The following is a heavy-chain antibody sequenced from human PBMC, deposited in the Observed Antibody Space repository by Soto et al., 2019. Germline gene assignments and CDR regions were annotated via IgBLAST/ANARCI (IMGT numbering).Heavy chain of an antibody. Sequence: QVQLVQSGAEVKKPGSSMKVSCKASGGTFSSYAISWVRQAPGQGLEWMGGIIPIFGTANYAQKFQGRVTITADESTSTPYMELSSLRSEDTAVYYCARDRCRGGSCYTLFDYWGQGTLVTVSS. V-gene: IGHV1-69*01. CDR2: IIPIFGTA. CDR3: ARDRCRGGSCYTLFDY. D-gene: IGHD2-15*01. CDR1: GGTFSSYA. J-gene: IGHJ4*02.